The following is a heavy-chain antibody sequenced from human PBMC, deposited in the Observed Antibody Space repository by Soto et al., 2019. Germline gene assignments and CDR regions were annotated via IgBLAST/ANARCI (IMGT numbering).Heavy chain of an antibody. CDR2: VYYTGST. J-gene: IGHJ4*02. D-gene: IGHD2-15*01. V-gene: IGHV4-59*01. CDR3: AKYRRTDAEGYTFDY. CDR1: GDSINGYY. Sequence: KTSETLSLTCTVSGDSINGYYWSWIRQSPGKGLQWIGYVYYTGSTNYNPSLRGRVTISVDMSQNQFSLQLSSVTAADTAVYFCAKYRRTDAEGYTFDYWGQGALVTVSS.